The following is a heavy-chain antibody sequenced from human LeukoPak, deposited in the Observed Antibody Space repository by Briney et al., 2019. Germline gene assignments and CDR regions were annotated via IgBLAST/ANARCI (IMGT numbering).Heavy chain of an antibody. J-gene: IGHJ4*02. CDR3: AKDARRTFGLSSALYRGSYYFDY. D-gene: IGHD6-19*01. Sequence: GGSLRLSCAASGFTFSSYSMNWVRQAPGKGLEWVSSISSSSSYIYYADSVKGRFTISRDNAKNSLYLQMNSLRAEDTAVYYCAKDARRTFGLSSALYRGSYYFDYWGQGTLVTVSS. CDR2: ISSSSSYI. V-gene: IGHV3-21*01. CDR1: GFTFSSYS.